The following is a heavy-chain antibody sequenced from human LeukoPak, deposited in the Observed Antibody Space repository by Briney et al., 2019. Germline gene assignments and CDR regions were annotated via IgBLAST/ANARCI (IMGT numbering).Heavy chain of an antibody. J-gene: IGHJ4*02. CDR3: ASTPDYYDSSGYYFIVGYFDY. CDR1: GYTFTSCG. Sequence: ASVKVSCKASGYTFTSCGISWVRQAPGQGLEWMGWISAYNGNTNYAQKLQGRVTMTTDTSTSTAYMELRSLRSDDTAVYYCASTPDYYDSSGYYFIVGYFDYWGQGTLVTVSS. V-gene: IGHV1-18*01. D-gene: IGHD3-22*01. CDR2: ISAYNGNT.